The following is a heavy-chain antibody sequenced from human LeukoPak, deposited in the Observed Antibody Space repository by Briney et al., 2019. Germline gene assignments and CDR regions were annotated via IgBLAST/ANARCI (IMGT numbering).Heavy chain of an antibody. Sequence: SETLSLTCAVYGGSFSGYYWSWIRQPPGKGLEWIGSIYYSGSTYYNPSLKSRVTISVDTSKNQFSLKLSSVTAADTAVYYCARRVRGVNIFWFDPWGQGTLVTVSS. D-gene: IGHD3-10*01. CDR1: GGSFSGYY. V-gene: IGHV4-34*01. CDR2: IYYSGST. J-gene: IGHJ5*02. CDR3: ARRVRGVNIFWFDP.